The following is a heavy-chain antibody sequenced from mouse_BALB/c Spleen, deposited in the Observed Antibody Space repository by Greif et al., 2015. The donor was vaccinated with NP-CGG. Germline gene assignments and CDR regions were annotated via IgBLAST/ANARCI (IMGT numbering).Heavy chain of an antibody. CDR2: INPSSGYT. Sequence: QVQLKESGAELARPGASVKMSCKASGYTFTSYTMHWVKQRPGQGLEWIGYINPSSGYTNYNQKFKDKATLTADKSSSTAYMQLSGLTSEDSAVYYCAREGGNPYAMDYWGQGTSVTVSS. CDR1: GYTFTSYT. V-gene: IGHV1-4*01. CDR3: AREGGNPYAMDY. J-gene: IGHJ4*01. D-gene: IGHD2-1*01.